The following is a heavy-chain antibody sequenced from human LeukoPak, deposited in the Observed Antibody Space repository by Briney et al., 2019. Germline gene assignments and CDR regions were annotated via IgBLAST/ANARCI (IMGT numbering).Heavy chain of an antibody. D-gene: IGHD4-23*01. CDR3: ARLAACNTALCGTARWQFDS. CDR1: DYSINNPYY. CDR2: IYYNGIT. J-gene: IGHJ4*02. V-gene: IGHV4-38-2*02. Sequence: SETLSLTCTVSDYSINNPYYWGWLRQPPGKGLEWIAAIYYNGITLYNPSLKSRVAISVDTSKNQFSLRMTSGTAAGTAVYYCARLAACNTALCGTARWQFDSWGQGILVTVSS.